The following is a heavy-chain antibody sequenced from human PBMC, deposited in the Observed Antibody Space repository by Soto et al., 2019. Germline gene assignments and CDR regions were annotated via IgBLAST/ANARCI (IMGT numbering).Heavy chain of an antibody. J-gene: IGHJ6*02. V-gene: IGHV1-2*02. D-gene: IGHD2-2*01. CDR2: INPHSGNT. CDR1: GYTFTDDS. CDR3: ARAVYCSRDCYSYGMDV. Sequence: QVPVVQSGAEVKKPGASVKIPCKTSGYTFTDDSLHWVRQAPGQGLEWMGWINPHSGNTNYAQKFLGRVSMTRDTSISTAYMELLSLTSDDTAIYYCARAVYCSRDCYSYGMDVWGQGTTVTVSS.